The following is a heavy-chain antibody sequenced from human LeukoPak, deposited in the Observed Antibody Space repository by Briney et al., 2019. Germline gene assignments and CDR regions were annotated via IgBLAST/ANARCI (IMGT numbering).Heavy chain of an antibody. CDR2: IKSKTDGGTT. CDR1: GFTFSNAW. V-gene: IGHV3-15*01. J-gene: IGHJ4*02. D-gene: IGHD6-19*01. Sequence: GGSLRLSCAASGFTFSNAWMSWVRQAPGKGLEWVGRIKSKTDGGTTDYAAPVKDRFTISRDNAKNSLYLQMNSLRAEDTAVYYCAREVENTSGWYSHFDSWGQGTLVTVSS. CDR3: AREVENTSGWYSHFDS.